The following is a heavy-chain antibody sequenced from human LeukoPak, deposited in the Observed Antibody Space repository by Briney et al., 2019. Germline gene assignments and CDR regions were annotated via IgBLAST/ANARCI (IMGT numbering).Heavy chain of an antibody. CDR3: ARDLSSSWYADAFDI. CDR2: IYTSGST. CDR1: GGSISSYY. J-gene: IGHJ3*02. D-gene: IGHD6-13*01. Sequence: AETLSLTCTVSGGSISSYYWSWIRQPAGKGLEWIGRIYTSGSTNYNPSLKSRVTMSVDTSKNQFSLKLSSVTAADTAVYYCARDLSSSWYADAFDIWGQGTMVTVSS. V-gene: IGHV4-4*07.